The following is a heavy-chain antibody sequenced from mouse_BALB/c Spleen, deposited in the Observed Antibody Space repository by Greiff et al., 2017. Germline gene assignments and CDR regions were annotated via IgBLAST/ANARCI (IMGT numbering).Heavy chain of an antibody. CDR1: GYTFTDYN. CDR3: ARGWGLRRPSWFAY. V-gene: IGHV1-18*01. J-gene: IGHJ3*01. Sequence: VQLKQSGPELVKPGASVKIPCKASGYTFTDYNMDWVKQSHGKSLEWIGDINPNNGGTIYNQKFKGKATLTVDKSSSTAYMELRSLTSENTAVYYCARGWGLRRPSWFAYWGQGTLVTVSA. D-gene: IGHD2-4*01. CDR2: INPNNGGT.